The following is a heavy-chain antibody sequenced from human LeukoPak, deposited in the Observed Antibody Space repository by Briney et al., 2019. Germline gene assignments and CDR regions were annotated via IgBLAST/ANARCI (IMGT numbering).Heavy chain of an antibody. CDR1: GYSISSGYY. Sequence: SETLSLTCAVSGYSISSGYYWGWIRQPPGKGLEWIGSIYHSGSTYYNPSLKSRVTISVDTSKNQFSLELSSVTAADTAVYYCAKWSYYGMDVWGKGTTVTVSS. V-gene: IGHV4-38-2*01. CDR3: AKWSYYGMDV. J-gene: IGHJ6*04. CDR2: IYHSGST. D-gene: IGHD2-15*01.